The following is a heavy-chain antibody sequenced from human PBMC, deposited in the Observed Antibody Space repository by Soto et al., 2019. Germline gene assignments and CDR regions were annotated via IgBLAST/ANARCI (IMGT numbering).Heavy chain of an antibody. J-gene: IGHJ4*02. CDR2: INAGNGNT. D-gene: IGHD6-19*01. Sequence: QVQLVQSGAEEEKPGASVKVSCKASGYTFTGYAMHWVRQAPGQRLEWMGWINAGNGNTKYSQKFQGRVTITRDTSASTAYMELSSLRSEDTAVYYCARAVAVAAAFDYLGQGTLVTVSS. V-gene: IGHV1-3*05. CDR3: ARAVAVAAAFDY. CDR1: GYTFTGYA.